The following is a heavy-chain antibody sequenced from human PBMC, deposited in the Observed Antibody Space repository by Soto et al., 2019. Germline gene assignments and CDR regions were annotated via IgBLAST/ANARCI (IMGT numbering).Heavy chain of an antibody. CDR1: GYTFTSYG. V-gene: IGHV1-18*01. J-gene: IGHJ5*02. CDR2: ISAYNGNT. D-gene: IGHD3-22*01. Sequence: ASMKVSCKASGYTFTSYGISWVRQAPGQGLEWMGWISAYNGNTNYAQKLQGRVTMTTDTSTSTAYMELRSLRSDDTAVYYCARGRYYDSSGYSIGWFDPWGQGTLVTVSS. CDR3: ARGRYYDSSGYSIGWFDP.